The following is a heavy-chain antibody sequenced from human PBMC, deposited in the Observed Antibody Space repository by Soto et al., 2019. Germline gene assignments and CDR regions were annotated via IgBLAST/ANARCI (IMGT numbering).Heavy chain of an antibody. CDR3: ARSSSTSCFL. V-gene: IGHV3-74*01. J-gene: IGHJ4*02. CDR1: GFTFSSYW. CDR2: INSDGGST. D-gene: IGHD2-2*01. Sequence: PGGSLRLSCAASGFTFSSYWMHWVRQVPGKGLVWVARINSDGGSTSYADSVKGRFAISRDNAKSTLYLQMNSLRAEDTSVYYCARSSSTSCFLWGRGTLVTVSS.